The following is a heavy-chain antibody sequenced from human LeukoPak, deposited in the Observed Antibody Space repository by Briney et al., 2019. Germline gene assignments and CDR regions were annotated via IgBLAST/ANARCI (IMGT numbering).Heavy chain of an antibody. CDR2: ISSSSSYI. CDR1: GFTFSSYS. D-gene: IGHD2-15*01. Sequence: GGSLRLSCAASGFTFSSYSMNWVRQAPGKGLEWVSSISSSSSYIYYADSVKGRFTISRDNAKNSLYLQMNSLRAEDTAVYYCARAKFSSSRVPFDYWGQGTLVTVSS. CDR3: ARAKFSSSRVPFDY. J-gene: IGHJ4*02. V-gene: IGHV3-21*01.